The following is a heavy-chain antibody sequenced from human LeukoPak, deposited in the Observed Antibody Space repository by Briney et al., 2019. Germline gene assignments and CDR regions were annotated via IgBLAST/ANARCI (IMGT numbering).Heavy chain of an antibody. V-gene: IGHV4-34*01. J-gene: IGHJ4*02. Sequence: PSETLSLTCAVYGGSFSGYYWSWIRQPPGKGLEWIGEINHSGSTNYNPSLKSRVTISVDTSKNQFSLKLSSVTAADTAVYYCARGRNGYYDSSGYYFDYWGQGTLVTVSS. CDR1: GGSFSGYY. CDR3: ARGRNGYYDSSGYYFDY. D-gene: IGHD3-22*01. CDR2: INHSGST.